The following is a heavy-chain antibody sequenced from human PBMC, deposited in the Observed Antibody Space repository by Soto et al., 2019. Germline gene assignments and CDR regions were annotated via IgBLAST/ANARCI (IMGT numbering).Heavy chain of an antibody. V-gene: IGHV3-23*01. CDR2: ISGRGDSA. CDR3: AKEGGMGKTNWFDP. CDR1: GFPFSSYA. Sequence: EVPLLQSGGGLLQPGGSLRLSCVTSGFPFSSYALTWVRQAPGKGLEWVSTISGRGDSAYYADSVKGRFTISRDKSKNTLYLQMDSLRVEDTAVYYCAKEGGMGKTNWFDPWGQGALVTVSS. J-gene: IGHJ5*02.